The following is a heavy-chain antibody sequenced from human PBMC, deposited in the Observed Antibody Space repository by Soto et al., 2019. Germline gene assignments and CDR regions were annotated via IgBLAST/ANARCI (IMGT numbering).Heavy chain of an antibody. CDR1: GGSISSYY. J-gene: IGHJ5*02. Sequence: QVQLQESGPGLVKPSETLSLTCTVSGGSISSYYWSWIRQPPGKGLEWIGYTYYSGSTNYNPSLKSRVTISVDTSKNQFSLKLSSVTAADTAVYYCARGKLAAAGNWFDPWGQGTLVTVSS. CDR3: ARGKLAAAGNWFDP. CDR2: TYYSGST. D-gene: IGHD6-13*01. V-gene: IGHV4-59*01.